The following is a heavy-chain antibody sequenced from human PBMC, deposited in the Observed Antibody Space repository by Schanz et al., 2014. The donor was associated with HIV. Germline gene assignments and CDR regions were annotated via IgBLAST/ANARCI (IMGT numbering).Heavy chain of an antibody. V-gene: IGHV3-23*01. Sequence: EVQLLESGGGLVQPGGSLRLSCAASGFTFKDYAMSWVRQAPGKGLEWVSTISGSGGSTYYADSVKGRFTISRDNSKNTLYLQMNSLRAEDTAVYYCARDRQPSSYRGLDVWGQGTTVTVSS. CDR1: GFTFKDYA. D-gene: IGHD6-6*01. CDR3: ARDRQPSSYRGLDV. CDR2: ISGSGGST. J-gene: IGHJ6*02.